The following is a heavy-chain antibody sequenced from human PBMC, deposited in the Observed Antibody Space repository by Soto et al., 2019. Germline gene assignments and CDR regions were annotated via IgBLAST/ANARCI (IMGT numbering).Heavy chain of an antibody. CDR3: ANDLSRSIAVAGTSPVPY. V-gene: IGHV3-23*01. D-gene: IGHD6-13*01. Sequence: EVQLLESGGGLVQPGGSLRLSCAASGFTFSSYAMSWVRQAPGKGLEWVSAISGSGGSTYYADSVKGRFTISRDNSKNTLYLQMNSLRAEDTAVYYCANDLSRSIAVAGTSPVPYWCQGTLFTVSS. CDR2: ISGSGGST. J-gene: IGHJ4*02. CDR1: GFTFSSYA.